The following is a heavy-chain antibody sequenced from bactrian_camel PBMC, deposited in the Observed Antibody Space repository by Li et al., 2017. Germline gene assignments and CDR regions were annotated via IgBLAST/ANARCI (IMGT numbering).Heavy chain of an antibody. CDR2: IGSVGGNT. CDR1: GFTFSTFW. D-gene: IGHD1*01. J-gene: IGHJ4*01. V-gene: IGHV3S1*01. Sequence: HVQLVESGGGLVQPGGSLRLSCAASGFTFSTFWMFWVRQAPGKGLEWVSAIGSVGGNTYYADSVKGRATASRDNAKNTVYLQLDSLKTEDMAIYYCAKDWAVLGDSVYWGQGTQVTVS. CDR3: AKDWAVLGDSVY.